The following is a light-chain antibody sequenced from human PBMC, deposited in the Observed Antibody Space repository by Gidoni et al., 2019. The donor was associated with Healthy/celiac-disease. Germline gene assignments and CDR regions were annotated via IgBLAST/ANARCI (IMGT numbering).Light chain of an antibody. V-gene: IGKV1-39*01. CDR3: QQSYSTPQT. CDR2: AAS. Sequence: DIQITQSLSSLSASVGDRVTITCRASQSISSYLNWYQQKPGKAPKLLIYAASSLQSGVPSRFSGSGSGTDFTLTISSLQPEDFATYYCQQSYSTPQTFGQGTKVEIK. CDR1: QSISSY. J-gene: IGKJ1*01.